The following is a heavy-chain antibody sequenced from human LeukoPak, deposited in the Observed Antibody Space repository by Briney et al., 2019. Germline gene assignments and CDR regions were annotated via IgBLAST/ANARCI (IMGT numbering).Heavy chain of an antibody. CDR3: ARLVYSSGWNWFDP. Sequence: GESLKISCKGSGYSFTSYWIGWVRQMPGKGLEWKGIIYPGDSDTRYSPSFQGQVTISADKSISSAYLQWSSLKASDTAMYYCARLVYSSGWNWFDPWGQGTLVTVSS. CDR1: GYSFTSYW. D-gene: IGHD6-19*01. V-gene: IGHV5-51*01. CDR2: IYPGDSDT. J-gene: IGHJ5*02.